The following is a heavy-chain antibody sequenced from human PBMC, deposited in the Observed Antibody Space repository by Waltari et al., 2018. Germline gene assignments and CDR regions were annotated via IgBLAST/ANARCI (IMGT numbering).Heavy chain of an antibody. CDR2: IYSGGST. Sequence: EVQLVESGGGLIQPGGSLRLSCAASGFTVSSNYMSWVRQAPGKGLEWVSVIYSGGSTYYADSVKGRFTISRDNSKNTLYLQMNSLRAEDTAVYYCARDHRPMKSDAFDIWGQGTMVTVSS. CDR3: ARDHRPMKSDAFDI. D-gene: IGHD3-22*01. CDR1: GFTVSSNY. V-gene: IGHV3-53*01. J-gene: IGHJ3*02.